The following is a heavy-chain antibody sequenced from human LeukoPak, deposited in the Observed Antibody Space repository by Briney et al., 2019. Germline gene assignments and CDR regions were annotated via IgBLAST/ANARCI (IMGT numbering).Heavy chain of an antibody. V-gene: IGHV3-11*01. D-gene: IGHD3-22*01. CDR1: GFTFSDYY. Sequence: PGGSLRLSCAASGFTFSDYYMSWIRQAPGKGLEWVSYISSSGSTTYYADSVKGRFTISRDNSKNTLYLQMNSLRAEDTAVYYCAKGYYDSSGYYKYYFDYWGQGTLVTVSS. CDR3: AKGYYDSSGYYKYYFDY. J-gene: IGHJ4*02. CDR2: ISSSGSTT.